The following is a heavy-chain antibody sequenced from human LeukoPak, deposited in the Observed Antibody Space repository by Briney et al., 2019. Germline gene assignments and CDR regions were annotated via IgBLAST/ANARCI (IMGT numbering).Heavy chain of an antibody. J-gene: IGHJ3*01. D-gene: IGHD6-19*01. CDR2: ISYDGTEK. V-gene: IGHV3-30-3*01. Sequence: GGSLRLSCEASGFALSSYAMHWVRQAPVKGLEWVAVISYDGTEKYFSDSVKGRFTISRDNSKNTLHLQMSSLRGADTAVYFCARDLASSGWWTNAFDLWGQGTMVTVSS. CDR1: GFALSSYA. CDR3: ARDLASSGWWTNAFDL.